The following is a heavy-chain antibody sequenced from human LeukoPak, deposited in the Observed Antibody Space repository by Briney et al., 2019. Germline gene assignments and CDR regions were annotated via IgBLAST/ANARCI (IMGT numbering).Heavy chain of an antibody. Sequence: GGSLRLSCAAYGFTFSSYAMSWVRQAPGKGLEWVSAISGSGGSTYYADSVKGRFTISRDNSKNTLYLQMNSLRAEDTAVYYCAINRGYGFPVPFDYWGQGTLVTVSS. CDR3: AINRGYGFPVPFDY. CDR2: ISGSGGST. D-gene: IGHD5-12*01. V-gene: IGHV3-23*01. J-gene: IGHJ4*02. CDR1: GFTFSSYA.